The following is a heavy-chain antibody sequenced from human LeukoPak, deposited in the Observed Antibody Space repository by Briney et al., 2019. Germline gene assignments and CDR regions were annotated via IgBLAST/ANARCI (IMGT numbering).Heavy chain of an antibody. Sequence: ASVKVSCKASGYSFVGYGITWVRQAPGQGLEWMGWFNPENGNTNYAQKVQGRVTMTTDTSTSTAYMELRSLRSDDTAVYYCARDHSDYGHYYYYYGMDVWGQGTTVTVSS. CDR3: ARDHSDYGHYYYYYGMDV. V-gene: IGHV1-18*01. J-gene: IGHJ6*02. CDR1: GYSFVGYG. CDR2: FNPENGNT. D-gene: IGHD5-12*01.